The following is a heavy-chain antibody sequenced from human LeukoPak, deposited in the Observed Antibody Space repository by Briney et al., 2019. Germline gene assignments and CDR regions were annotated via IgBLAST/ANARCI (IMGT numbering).Heavy chain of an antibody. CDR3: AREGYYGSGTNWFDP. V-gene: IGHV4-59*01. J-gene: IGHJ5*02. D-gene: IGHD3-10*01. CDR1: GVSISSYY. CDR2: IYYSGST. Sequence: PSETLSLTCTVSGVSISSYYWSWIRQPPGKGLEWIGYIYYSGSTNYNPSLKSRVTISVDTSKNQFSLKLSSVTAADTAVYYCAREGYYGSGTNWFDPWGQGTLVTVSS.